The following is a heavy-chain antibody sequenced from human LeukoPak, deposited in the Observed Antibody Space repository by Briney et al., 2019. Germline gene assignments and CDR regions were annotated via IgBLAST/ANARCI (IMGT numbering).Heavy chain of an antibody. CDR2: IGGSGSDT. CDR1: GFTFSDDY. Sequence: GGSLRLSCAASGFTFSDDYMTWIRQVPGKGLESIAYIGGSGSDTNYADSVRGRFTISRDNARSSLYLQMNSLTAEDSAVYFCVRHTRTAAFWGQGALVTVSS. D-gene: IGHD2-15*01. CDR3: VRHTRTAAF. V-gene: IGHV3-11*06. J-gene: IGHJ4*02.